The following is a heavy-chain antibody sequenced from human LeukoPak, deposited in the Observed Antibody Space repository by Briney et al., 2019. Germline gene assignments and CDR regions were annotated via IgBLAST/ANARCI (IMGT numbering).Heavy chain of an antibody. J-gene: IGHJ4*02. D-gene: IGHD2-8*01. CDR1: GYTLSGYG. V-gene: IGHV1-18*01. CDR3: ARDCSNGVCYPRDY. CDR2: ITTYNGDK. Sequence: ASVKVSCKASGYTLSGYGISWLRQAPGQGLEWVGWITTYNGDKEYSEKFQGRITMTTDTSTSTYYMELRSLRSDDTAIYYCARDCSNGVCYPRDYWGQGTLVIVST.